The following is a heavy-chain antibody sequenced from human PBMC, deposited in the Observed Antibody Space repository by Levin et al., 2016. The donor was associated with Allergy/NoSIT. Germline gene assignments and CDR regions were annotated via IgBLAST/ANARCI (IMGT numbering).Heavy chain of an antibody. CDR2: ISYDGSNK. J-gene: IGHJ3*02. CDR1: GFTFSSYA. D-gene: IGHD3-22*01. Sequence: GGSLRLSCAASGFTFSSYAMHWVRQAPGKGLEWVAVISYDGSNKYYADSVKGRFTISRDNSKNTLYLQMNSLRAEDTAVYYCARDDSSGYYYDAFDIWGQGTMVTVSS. CDR3: ARDDSSGYYYDAFDI. V-gene: IGHV3-30*04.